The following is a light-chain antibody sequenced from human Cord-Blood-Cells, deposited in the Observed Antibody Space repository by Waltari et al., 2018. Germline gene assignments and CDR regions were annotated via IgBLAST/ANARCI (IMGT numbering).Light chain of an antibody. CDR2: AAS. V-gene: IGKV1-39*01. CDR1: QSISSY. J-gene: IGKJ2*03. CDR3: QQSYSTPPG. Sequence: DIQTTQSPASLSASVGDRVTITCRASQSISSYLNWYQQKPGKAPKLLIYAASSLQSGVPSRFSGSGSGTDFTLTISSLQPEDFATYYCQQSYSTPPGFGQGTKLEIK.